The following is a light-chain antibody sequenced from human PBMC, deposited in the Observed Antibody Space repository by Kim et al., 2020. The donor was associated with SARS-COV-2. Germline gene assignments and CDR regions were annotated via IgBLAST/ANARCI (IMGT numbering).Light chain of an antibody. CDR1: ESDIGAGYV. CDR3: QSYDSSLSAVV. CDR2: GNT. J-gene: IGLJ3*02. Sequence: QRVTISCAGGESDIGAGYVVQWYQQLPGAAPKLLIYGNTHRPSGVPDRLSASKSGASASLAITGLQAEDEAVYFCQSYDSSLSAVVFGGGTQLTVL. V-gene: IGLV1-40*03.